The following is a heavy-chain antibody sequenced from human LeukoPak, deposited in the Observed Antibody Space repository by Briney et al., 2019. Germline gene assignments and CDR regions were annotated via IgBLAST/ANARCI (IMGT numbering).Heavy chain of an antibody. J-gene: IGHJ4*02. CDR2: LYKGGST. CDR3: ARGGARQQLVENYFDH. V-gene: IGHV3-53*01. CDR1: GFTVSSNY. D-gene: IGHD6-13*01. Sequence: GGSLRLSCAASGFTVSSNYMNWVRQAPGKGLEWVSVLYKGGSTYYADSVKGRFTISRDTSKNTVYLQMNSLRAEDTAVYYCARGGARQQLVENYFDHWGQGTLVTVSS.